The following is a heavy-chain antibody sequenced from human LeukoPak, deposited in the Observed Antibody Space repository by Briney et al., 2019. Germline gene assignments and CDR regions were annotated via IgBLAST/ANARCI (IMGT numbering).Heavy chain of an antibody. V-gene: IGHV3-21*01. CDR1: GFTFSSYS. CDR2: ISSSSSYI. J-gene: IGHJ3*02. Sequence: GGSLRLSCAASGFTFSSYSMNWVRQAPGQGLEWVSSISSSSSYIYYADSVKGRFTISRDNAKNSLYLQMNSLRAEDTAVYYCASARIVGAPSAFDIWGQGTMVTVSS. D-gene: IGHD1-26*01. CDR3: ASARIVGAPSAFDI.